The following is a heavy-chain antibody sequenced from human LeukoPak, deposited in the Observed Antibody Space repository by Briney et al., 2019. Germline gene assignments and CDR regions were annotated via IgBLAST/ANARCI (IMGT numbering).Heavy chain of an antibody. D-gene: IGHD3-3*01. V-gene: IGHV1-69*06. J-gene: IGHJ4*02. CDR1: GGTSSSYA. CDR3: ARHCQECPDDY. CDR2: IIPIFGTA. Sequence: SVTVSCKASGGTSSSYAISWVRQAPGQGLEWMGGIIPIFGTANYAQKFQGRVTITADKSTSTAYMELSSLRSEDTAVYYCARHCQECPDDYWGQGTLVTVPS.